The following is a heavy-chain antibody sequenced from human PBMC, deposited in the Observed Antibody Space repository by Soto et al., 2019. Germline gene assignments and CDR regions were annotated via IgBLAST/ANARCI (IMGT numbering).Heavy chain of an antibody. CDR3: ARDRIGSGWSLDY. Sequence: EVQLLESGGGLVQPGGSLRLSCAASGFTFSIYDMSWVRQAPGKGLEWVSAITGSGYGTYYADSVKGRFTISRDNSKNMLYPQMTSLRAEDTAVYYCARDRIGSGWSLDYWGQGTLVTVSS. CDR2: ITGSGYGT. CDR1: GFTFSIYD. D-gene: IGHD6-19*01. V-gene: IGHV3-23*01. J-gene: IGHJ4*02.